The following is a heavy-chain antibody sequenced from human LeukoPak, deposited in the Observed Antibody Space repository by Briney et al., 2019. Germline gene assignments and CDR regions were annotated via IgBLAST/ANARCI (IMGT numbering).Heavy chain of an antibody. Sequence: GGSLRLSCAASGFTFSDYYMSWIRQAPGKGLEWVSYISSSGSTIYYADSVKGRFTISRDNAKNSLYLQMNSLRAEDTAVYYCARAPRTYDYVWGSYRPLHLDYWGQGTLVTVSS. CDR2: ISSSGSTI. D-gene: IGHD3-16*02. V-gene: IGHV3-11*01. CDR1: GFTFSDYY. J-gene: IGHJ4*02. CDR3: ARAPRTYDYVWGSYRPLHLDY.